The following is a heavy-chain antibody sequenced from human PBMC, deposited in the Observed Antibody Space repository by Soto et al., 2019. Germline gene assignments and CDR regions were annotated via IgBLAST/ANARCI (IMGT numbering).Heavy chain of an antibody. CDR2: INRSEKT. J-gene: IGHJ4*02. CDR3: ASSGHDYGSYVAY. Sequence: SVTQSRTCAVAGYSVIDGDYLGWIRQPPGKGLEWIGSINRSEKTYYNPSLKSRLTISVDTSKNQISLTLSSVTAADTAIYYCASSGHDYGSYVAYWRQRSSVPVFS. V-gene: IGHV4-38-2*01. D-gene: IGHD4-17*01. CDR1: GYSVIDGDY.